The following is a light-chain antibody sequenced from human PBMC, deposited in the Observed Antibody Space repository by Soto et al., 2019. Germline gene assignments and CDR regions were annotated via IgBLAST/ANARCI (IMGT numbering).Light chain of an antibody. CDR1: SSDIGGYTY. CDR3: SSFADSNSYV. CDR2: EVS. Sequence: QSVLPQPPSASGSPGQSVTISCSGSSSDIGGYTYVSWYQHHPGKAPKLMIYEVSKRPSGVPDRFSGSKSGNTASLTVSGLQAEDEADYYCSSFADSNSYVFGTGTKVTV. V-gene: IGLV2-8*01. J-gene: IGLJ1*01.